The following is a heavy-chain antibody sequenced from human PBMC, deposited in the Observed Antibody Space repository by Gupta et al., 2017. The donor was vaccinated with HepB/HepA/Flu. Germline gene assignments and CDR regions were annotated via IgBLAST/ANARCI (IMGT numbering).Heavy chain of an antibody. Sequence: EVQLVESGGGLVQPGGSLRLSCAGSGSTFSSHWMNWVRQAPGKGLEWVANIRQDGSEKKYVDSVKGRFTISRDNAKESVYLQMNSLRAEDTAMYYCARGSGSTTRALDIWGQGTMVTVSS. CDR3: ARGSGSTTRALDI. D-gene: IGHD2/OR15-2a*01. CDR1: GSTFSSHW. V-gene: IGHV3-7*01. J-gene: IGHJ3*02. CDR2: IRQDGSEK.